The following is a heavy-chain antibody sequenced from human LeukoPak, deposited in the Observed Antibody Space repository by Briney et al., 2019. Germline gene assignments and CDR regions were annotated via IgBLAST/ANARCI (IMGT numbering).Heavy chain of an antibody. D-gene: IGHD2-21*02. V-gene: IGHV3-43*01. CDR3: AKAPGDRSYYMDV. Sequence: GGSLRLSCAASGFTFDDYGMSWVRQAPGKGLEWVSLISWDGGSTYYADSVKGRFTISRDNSKNSLYLQMNSLRTEDTALYYCAKAPGDRSYYMDVWGKGTTVTISS. CDR1: GFTFDDYG. J-gene: IGHJ6*03. CDR2: ISWDGGST.